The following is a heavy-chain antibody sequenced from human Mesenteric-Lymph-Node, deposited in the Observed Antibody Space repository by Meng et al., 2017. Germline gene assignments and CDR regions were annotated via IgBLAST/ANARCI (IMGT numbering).Heavy chain of an antibody. J-gene: IGHJ4*02. CDR1: RFTSTNCA. CDR2: IYSGGST. Sequence: GESLKISCAAFRFTSTNCATAWARQSLGKGLEWVSVIYSGGSTYYADSVKGRFTISRHNSKNTLYLQMNSLRAEDTAVYYCARSIVGAMVWDYWGQGTLVTVSS. D-gene: IGHD1-26*01. CDR3: ARSIVGAMVWDY. V-gene: IGHV3-53*04.